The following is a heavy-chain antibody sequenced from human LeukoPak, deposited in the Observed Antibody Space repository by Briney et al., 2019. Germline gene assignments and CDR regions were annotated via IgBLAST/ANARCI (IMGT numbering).Heavy chain of an antibody. CDR2: IYYSGST. J-gene: IGHJ4*02. CDR3: ATAHTQWLATFHFDY. D-gene: IGHD6-19*01. V-gene: IGHV4-59*08. CDR1: GGSISSYY. Sequence: SETLSLTCTVSGGSISSYYWSWIRQPPGKGLEWIGYIYYSGSTNYNPSLKSRVTISVDTSKNQFSLKLSSVTAADTAVYYCATAHTQWLATFHFDYWGQGTLVTVSS.